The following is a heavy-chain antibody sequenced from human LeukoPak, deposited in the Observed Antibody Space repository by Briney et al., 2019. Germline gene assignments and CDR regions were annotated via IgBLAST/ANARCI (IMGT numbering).Heavy chain of an antibody. V-gene: IGHV1-69*01. CDR3: ARGWDYDSGGRPTAYVY. D-gene: IGHD3-22*01. CDR2: IMPIFGTA. Sequence: SVKVSCKASGGTFSRYAISWVRQAPGQGLEGMGGIMPIFGTANYAQKFQGKVTITADESTSTAYMELRSLRSEDTAVYYCARGWDYDSGGRPTAYVYWGQGTLVTVSS. J-gene: IGHJ4*02. CDR1: GGTFSRYA.